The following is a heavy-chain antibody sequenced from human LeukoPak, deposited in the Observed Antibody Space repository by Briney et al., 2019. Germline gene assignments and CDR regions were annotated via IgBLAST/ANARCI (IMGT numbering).Heavy chain of an antibody. J-gene: IGHJ5*02. D-gene: IGHD2-15*01. CDR1: GGSISSISYY. CDR2: IYYSGST. CDR3: ARHFVDVVVVAATKFDP. Sequence: KPSETLSLTCTVSGGSISSISYYWGWIRQPPGKGLEWIGSIYYSGSTYYNPSLKSRVTISVDTSKNQFSLKLSSVTAADTAVYYCARHFVDVVVVAATKFDPWGQGTLVTVSS. V-gene: IGHV4-39*01.